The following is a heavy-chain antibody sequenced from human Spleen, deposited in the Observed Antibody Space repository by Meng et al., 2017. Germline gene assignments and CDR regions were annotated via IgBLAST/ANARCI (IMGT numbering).Heavy chain of an antibody. CDR1: GFIFSDYY. D-gene: IGHD6-13*01. J-gene: IGHJ6*02. CDR3: ARDLVTAATFGYYYYSYGVDV. CDR2: ISSGGSTI. V-gene: IGHV3-11*01. Sequence: GGSLRLSCAASGFIFSDYYMSWIRQAPGKGLEGVSYISSGGSTIYYADSVKGRFTISRDNAKNSLYLQMNSLRAEDTAVYYCARDLVTAATFGYYYYSYGVDVWGQGTTVTVSS.